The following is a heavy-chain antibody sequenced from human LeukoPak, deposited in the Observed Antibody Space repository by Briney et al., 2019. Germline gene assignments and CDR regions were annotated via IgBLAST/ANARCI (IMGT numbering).Heavy chain of an antibody. CDR2: IWYDGDNK. J-gene: IGHJ6*02. D-gene: IGHD6-13*01. CDR1: GFTFSSYG. CDR3: ARDGIAAAGQYYCYGMDV. V-gene: IGHV3-33*01. Sequence: GRSLRLSCAASGFTFSSYGMHWVRQAQGKGLEWVAVIWYDGDNKYYADSVKGRFTISRDNSKNTLYLQMNSLRAEDTAVYYCARDGIAAAGQYYCYGMDVWGQGTTVTVSS.